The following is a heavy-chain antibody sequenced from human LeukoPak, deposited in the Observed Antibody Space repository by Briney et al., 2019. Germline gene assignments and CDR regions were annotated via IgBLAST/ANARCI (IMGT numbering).Heavy chain of an antibody. CDR3: AKDHVTWGNRYFDH. D-gene: IGHD3-16*01. Sequence: GGSLRLSCAASGFTFSTYGMHWVRQAPGKGLEWVAFIGHDGTKIYYADSVQGRFTISRDNSKNTLYLEMNSLSGEETALYYCAKDHVTWGNRYFDHWGQGTLGTVSS. V-gene: IGHV3-30*02. CDR2: IGHDGTKI. J-gene: IGHJ4*02. CDR1: GFTFSTYG.